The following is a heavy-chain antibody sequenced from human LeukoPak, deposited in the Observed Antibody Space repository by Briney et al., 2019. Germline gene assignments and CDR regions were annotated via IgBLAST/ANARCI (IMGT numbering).Heavy chain of an antibody. CDR1: GFTFSSYA. Sequence: GGSLRLSCAASGFTFSSYAMHWVRQAPGKGLEYVSAISSNGGSTYYANSVKGRFTISRDNSKNTLYLQMGSLRAEDMAVYYCARGYCSSTSCYEAQIPFDCWGQGTLVTVSS. D-gene: IGHD2-2*01. CDR3: ARGYCSSTSCYEAQIPFDC. CDR2: ISSNGGST. J-gene: IGHJ4*02. V-gene: IGHV3-64*01.